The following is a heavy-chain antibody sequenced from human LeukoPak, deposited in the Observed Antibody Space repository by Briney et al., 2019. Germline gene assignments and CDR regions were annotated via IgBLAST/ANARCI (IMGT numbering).Heavy chain of an antibody. V-gene: IGHV3-53*01. CDR2: IYSGGST. J-gene: IGHJ5*01. D-gene: IGHD2-2*01. CDR1: GFTASSNY. Sequence: GGSLRLSCAASGFTASSNYMSWVRQAPGKALEWVSVIYSGGSTYYADSVKGRFTISRDNSKNTRYLQMNSLRAEDTAVYYCARIGHDLYQTFDSWGHGTLITVSS. CDR3: ARIGHDLYQTFDS.